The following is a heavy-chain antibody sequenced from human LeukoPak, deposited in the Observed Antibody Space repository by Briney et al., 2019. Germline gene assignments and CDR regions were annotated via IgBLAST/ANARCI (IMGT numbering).Heavy chain of an antibody. V-gene: IGHV7-4-1*02. CDR3: ARDASMINFDY. Sequence: ASVKVSCKASGYTFTVYSINWLRQAPGQGLEWMGWITTSAGKPTYAQGFTGRFVFSLDTSVSTTYLHINSLKAEDTAVYYCARDASMINFDYWGQGSLVTVSS. CDR2: ITTSAGKP. CDR1: GYTFTVYS. J-gene: IGHJ4*02. D-gene: IGHD3-16*01.